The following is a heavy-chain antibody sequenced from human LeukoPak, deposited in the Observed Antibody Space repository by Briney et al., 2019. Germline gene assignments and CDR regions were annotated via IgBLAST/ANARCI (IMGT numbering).Heavy chain of an antibody. CDR3: ARDGVDDIVARGPFDP. CDR1: GGTFNNYA. V-gene: IGHV1-69*13. CDR2: IIPIFGTA. Sequence: SVKVSCKASGGTFNNYAISWVRQAPGQGLEWMGGIIPIFGTANYAQKFQGRVTITADESTSTAYMELSSLRSEDTAVYYCARDGVDDIVARGPFDPWGQGTLVTVSS. J-gene: IGHJ5*02. D-gene: IGHD5-12*01.